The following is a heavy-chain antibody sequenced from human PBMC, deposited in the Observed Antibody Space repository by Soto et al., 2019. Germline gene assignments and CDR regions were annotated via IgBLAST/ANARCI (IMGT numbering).Heavy chain of an antibody. CDR3: AREVTYYDILTGPHPDWFDP. D-gene: IGHD3-9*01. J-gene: IGHJ5*02. Sequence: SETLSLTCTVSGGSVSSGSYYWSWIRQPPGKGLEWIGYIYYSGSTNYNPSLKSRVTISVDTSKNQFSLKLSSVTAADTAVYYCAREVTYYDILTGPHPDWFDPWGQGTLVTVSS. CDR1: GGSVSSGSYY. CDR2: IYYSGST. V-gene: IGHV4-61*01.